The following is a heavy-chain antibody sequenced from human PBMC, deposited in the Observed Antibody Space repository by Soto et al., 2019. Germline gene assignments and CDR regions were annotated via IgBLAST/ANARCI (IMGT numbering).Heavy chain of an antibody. Sequence: QVQLQESGPGLVKPSETLSLTYTVSGGSISSYYWSWIRQPPGKGLEWIGYIYYSGSTNYNPSLRSRVTISVDTYQNPFSLDLSSVTAADTAVYFCARGVDRQWADYWGQGTLVTVSS. CDR3: ARGVDRQWADY. V-gene: IGHV4-59*01. CDR1: GGSISSYY. D-gene: IGHD6-19*01. J-gene: IGHJ4*02. CDR2: IYYSGST.